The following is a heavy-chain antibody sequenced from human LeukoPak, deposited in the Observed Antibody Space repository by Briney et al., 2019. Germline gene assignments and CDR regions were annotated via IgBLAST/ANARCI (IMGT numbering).Heavy chain of an antibody. CDR2: IYYSGST. CDR1: GGSISGYY. V-gene: IGHV4-59*01. Sequence: SETLSLTCTVSGGSISGYYWSWIRQTPGKRLEWFGYIYYSGSTNYNPSLKSRVTISVDMSKNQFSLKLRSVTAADTALYYCAKSSSSMVRGALYYFDYWGQGTLVTVSS. J-gene: IGHJ4*02. CDR3: AKSSSSMVRGALYYFDY. D-gene: IGHD3-10*01.